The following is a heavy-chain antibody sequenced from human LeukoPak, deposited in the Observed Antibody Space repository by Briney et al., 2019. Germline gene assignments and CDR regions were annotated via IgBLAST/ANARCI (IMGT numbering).Heavy chain of an antibody. D-gene: IGHD3-10*01. CDR3: ARGRVTMVRGVANNWFDP. Sequence: GGSLRLSCTASGFTFSSYWMHWVRQAPGKGLVLVSRINSDGSSTSYANSVKGRFTISRDNAKNTLYLQMNSLRAEDTAVYYCARGRVTMVRGVANNWFDPWGQGTLVTVSS. J-gene: IGHJ5*02. CDR1: GFTFSSYW. CDR2: INSDGSST. V-gene: IGHV3-74*01.